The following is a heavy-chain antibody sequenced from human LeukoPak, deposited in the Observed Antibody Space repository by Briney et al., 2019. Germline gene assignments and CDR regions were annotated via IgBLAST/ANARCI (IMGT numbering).Heavy chain of an antibody. CDR3: ARRSIAVAGFDY. V-gene: IGHV4-34*01. J-gene: IGHJ4*02. CDR2: INHSGSN. CDR1: VGSFSGYY. D-gene: IGHD6-19*01. Sequence: SHTLSLTRAVYVGSFSGYYWIWIRQPPGKGLEWIGVINHSGSNNYHPSLKSRDPIALDTTKNQFSLKLSSVTAADTAVYYCARRSIAVAGFDYWGQGTLVTVSS.